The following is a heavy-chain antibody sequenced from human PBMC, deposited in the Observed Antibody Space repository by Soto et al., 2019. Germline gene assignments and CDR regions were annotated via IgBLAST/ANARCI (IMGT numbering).Heavy chain of an antibody. Sequence: PGGSLSLSWAAAGFAFEYFAVHWVRPAPGKGLEWVSLINSDGTDSYYMDSVRGRFTISRDNGKNSLYLQMDRLRPEDTAFYFCAKALYYYDSSPLDHWGQGTLVTVSS. D-gene: IGHD3-22*01. CDR2: INSDGTDS. V-gene: IGHV3-43D*04. J-gene: IGHJ4*02. CDR1: GFAFEYFA. CDR3: AKALYYYDSSPLDH.